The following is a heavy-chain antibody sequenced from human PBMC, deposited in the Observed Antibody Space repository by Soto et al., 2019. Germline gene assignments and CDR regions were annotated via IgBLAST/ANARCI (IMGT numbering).Heavy chain of an antibody. CDR3: ARAHYILTGYYKGGYYYFDY. CDR2: ISFSGSP. D-gene: IGHD3-9*01. V-gene: IGHV4-59*01. CDR1: GYSISSSY. J-gene: IGHJ4*02. Sequence: SDTLSLTCSVSGYSISSSYWAWIRKPPGRGLEWIGSISFSGSPTYNPSLKSRVTIFVHTSGNQFSLSLSSVTAADTAVYFCARAHYILTGYYKGGYYYFDYWGQGTPVTVSS.